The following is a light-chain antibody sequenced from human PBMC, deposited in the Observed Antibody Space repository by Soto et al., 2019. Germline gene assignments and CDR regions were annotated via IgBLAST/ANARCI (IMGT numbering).Light chain of an antibody. V-gene: IGLV2-14*01. CDR1: SSDVGAYNY. J-gene: IGLJ2*01. Sequence: QSVLTQPASVSGSPGQSITISCTGTSSDVGAYNYVSWYQQYPGKAPKLMIYDVINRPSGVSNRFSGSKSGNMASLTISGLQAEDEADYYCCSYTTSDTVVFGGGTKLTVL. CDR2: DVI. CDR3: CSYTTSDTVV.